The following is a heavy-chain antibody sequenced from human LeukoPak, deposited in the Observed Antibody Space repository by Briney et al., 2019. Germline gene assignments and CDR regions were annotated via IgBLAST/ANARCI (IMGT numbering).Heavy chain of an antibody. CDR3: ARDLFGSGKGYYYGMDV. CDR2: ISAYNGNT. V-gene: IGHV1-18*01. CDR1: GYTFTSYG. J-gene: IGHJ6*02. D-gene: IGHD3-10*01. Sequence: ASVKVSCKASGYTFTSYGISWVRQAPGQGLEWMGWISAYNGNTNYAQKLQGRVTMTTDTSTSTAHMELRSLRSDDTAVYYCARDLFGSGKGYYYGMDVWGQGTTVTVSS.